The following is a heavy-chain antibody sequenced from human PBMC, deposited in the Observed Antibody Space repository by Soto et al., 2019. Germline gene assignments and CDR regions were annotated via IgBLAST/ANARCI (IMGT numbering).Heavy chain of an antibody. J-gene: IGHJ6*03. D-gene: IGHD3-16*02. CDR1: GGSISSYY. V-gene: IGHV4-59*01. CDR3: ARGGSFGGVIWGVVDYYMDV. Sequence: SETLSLTCTVSGGSISSYYWSWIRQPPGKGLEWIGYIYYRGSTNYNPSLKSRVTISVDTSKNQFSLKLSSVTAADTAVYYCARGGSFGGVIWGVVDYYMDVWGKGTTVTVSS. CDR2: IYYRGST.